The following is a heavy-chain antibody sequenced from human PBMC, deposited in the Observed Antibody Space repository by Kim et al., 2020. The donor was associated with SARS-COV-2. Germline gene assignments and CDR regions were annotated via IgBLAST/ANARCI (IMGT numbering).Heavy chain of an antibody. CDR1: GGSFSGYY. J-gene: IGHJ6*02. V-gene: IGHV4-34*01. Sequence: SETLSLTCAVYGGSFSGYYWSWIRQPPGKGLEWIGEINHSGSTNYNPSLKSRVTISVDTSKNQFSLKLSSVTAADTAVYYCARRPRATLRFGENYGMDVWGQGTTVTVSS. D-gene: IGHD3-10*01. CDR2: INHSGST. CDR3: ARRPRATLRFGENYGMDV.